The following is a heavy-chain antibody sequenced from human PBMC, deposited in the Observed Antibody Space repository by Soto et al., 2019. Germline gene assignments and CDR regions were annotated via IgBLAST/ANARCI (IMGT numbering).Heavy chain of an antibody. J-gene: IGHJ6*02. CDR1: GGSFSGYY. CDR2: INHSGST. CDR3: ARSGGDDYGDYVSYYGMDV. D-gene: IGHD4-17*01. V-gene: IGHV4-34*01. Sequence: PSETLSLTCAVYGGSFSGYYWSWIRQPPGKGLEWIGEINHSGSTNYNPSLKSRVTISVDTSKNQFSLKLSSVTAADTAVYYCARSGGDDYGDYVSYYGMDVWGQGTTVTVSS.